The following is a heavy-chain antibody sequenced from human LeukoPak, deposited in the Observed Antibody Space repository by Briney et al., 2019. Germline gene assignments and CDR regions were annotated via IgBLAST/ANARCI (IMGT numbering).Heavy chain of an antibody. V-gene: IGHV1-18*01. CDR1: GYTFTSYG. Sequence: ASVKVSCKVSGYTFTSYGISWVRQAPGQGLEWMGWISAYNGNTNYAQKLQGRVTMTTDTSTSTAYMELRSLRSDDTAVYYCARGGAKGRPVVGIKGDIWGQGTMVTVSS. CDR3: ARGGAKGRPVVGIKGDI. J-gene: IGHJ3*02. D-gene: IGHD3-22*01. CDR2: ISAYNGNT.